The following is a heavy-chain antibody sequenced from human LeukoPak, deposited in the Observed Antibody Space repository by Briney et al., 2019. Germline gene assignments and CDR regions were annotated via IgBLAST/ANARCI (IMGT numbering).Heavy chain of an antibody. D-gene: IGHD1-26*01. Sequence: GGSLRLSCAASGFTVSDNYMTWVRQAPGKGLEWVSSIYNTGATHYAESVKGRFTTSRDNSKNTLFLQMNSLRAEDMAVYYCARIEWERLGRAFDIWGQGTMVTVSS. V-gene: IGHV3-53*01. CDR2: IYNTGAT. J-gene: IGHJ3*02. CDR1: GFTVSDNY. CDR3: ARIEWERLGRAFDI.